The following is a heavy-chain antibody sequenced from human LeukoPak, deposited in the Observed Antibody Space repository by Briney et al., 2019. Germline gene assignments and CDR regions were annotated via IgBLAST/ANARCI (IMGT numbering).Heavy chain of an antibody. CDR3: AKEGYSSSWYEVAYYYYGMDV. J-gene: IGHJ6*02. CDR1: GFTFSSYA. Sequence: GGSLRLSCAASGFTFSSYAMSWVRQAPGKGLEWVSAISGSGGSTYYADSVKGRFTISRDNSKNTLYLQMNSLRAEDTAVYYCAKEGYSSSWYEVAYYYYGMDVWGQGTTVTFSS. CDR2: ISGSGGST. D-gene: IGHD6-13*01. V-gene: IGHV3-23*01.